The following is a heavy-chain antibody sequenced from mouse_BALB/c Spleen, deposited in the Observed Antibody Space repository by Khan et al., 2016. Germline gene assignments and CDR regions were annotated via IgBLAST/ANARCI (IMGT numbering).Heavy chain of an antibody. V-gene: IGHV1-80*01. J-gene: IGHJ2*01. CDR2: NYPGDGDT. CDR1: GYAFSSYW. CDR3: ANYGNFDY. D-gene: IGHD2-1*01. Sequence: QVQLQQSGAELVRPGSSVKISCKASGYAFSSYWMNWVKQRPGQGLEWIGQNYPGDGDTTYKGKFKGKATLTADTSSSTAYLQLNSLTTEDSAVYFCANYGNFDYWGQGTTLTVSS.